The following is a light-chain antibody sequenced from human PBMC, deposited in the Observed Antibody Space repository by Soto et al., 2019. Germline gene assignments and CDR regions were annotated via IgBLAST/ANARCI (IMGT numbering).Light chain of an antibody. Sequence: IVLTQSPGTLSLSPGERATLSCRASQSVRSNYLAWYQQKVGQAPRLLIFGASARPTGIPDRFSGSGSGTDFTLTISRLEPEDFALYHCQQYGSATITFGQGTRLEI. CDR2: GAS. CDR1: QSVRSNY. CDR3: QQYGSATIT. V-gene: IGKV3-20*01. J-gene: IGKJ5*01.